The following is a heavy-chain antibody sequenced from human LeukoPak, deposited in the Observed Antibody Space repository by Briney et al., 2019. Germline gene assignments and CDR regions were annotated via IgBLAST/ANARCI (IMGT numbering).Heavy chain of an antibody. CDR2: IKQDGSEK. D-gene: IGHD2-15*01. V-gene: IGHV3-7*01. CDR1: GFTFSSYW. CDR3: ARETRYCSGGSCLRASYYYYYMDV. Sequence: GGSLRLSCAASGFTFSSYWMSWVRQAPGKGLEWVANIKQDGSEKYYVDSVKGRFTISRDNAKNSLYLQMNSLRAEDTAVYYCARETRYCSGGSCLRASYYYYYMDVWGKGTTVTVSS. J-gene: IGHJ6*03.